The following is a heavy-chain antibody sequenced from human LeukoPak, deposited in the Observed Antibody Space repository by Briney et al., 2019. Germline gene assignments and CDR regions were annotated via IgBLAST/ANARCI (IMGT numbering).Heavy chain of an antibody. CDR2: IHYSGST. J-gene: IGHJ2*01. Sequence: SETLSLTCTVSGASMSSYYWSWIRQPPEKGLEWIGYIHYSGSTSYNPSLKSRITMSVDTSKNQFSLNLSSVTAADTAVYYCARLEYSSWYFDLWGRGTLVTVSS. CDR3: ARLEYSSWYFDL. V-gene: IGHV4-59*12. CDR1: GASMSSYY. D-gene: IGHD6-6*01.